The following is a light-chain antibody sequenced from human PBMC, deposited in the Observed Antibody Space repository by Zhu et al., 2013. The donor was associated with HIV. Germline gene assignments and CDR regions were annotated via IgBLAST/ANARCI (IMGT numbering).Light chain of an antibody. J-gene: IGKJ1*01. CDR1: QSVSNNY. Sequence: EIVLTQSPGTLSLSPGERATLSCRASQSVSNNYLAWYQQKPGLAPRLLIYDASNRATGIPARFSGSGSGTDFTLTISSLEPEDFAVYYCQQRNYWPGTFGQGTKVEIK. V-gene: IGKV3-11*01. CDR2: DAS. CDR3: QQRNYWPGT.